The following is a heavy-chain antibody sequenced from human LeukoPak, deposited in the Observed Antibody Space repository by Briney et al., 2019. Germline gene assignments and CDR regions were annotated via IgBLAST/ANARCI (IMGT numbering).Heavy chain of an antibody. J-gene: IGHJ4*02. CDR1: GYTLTELS. Sequence: ASVKVSCKVSGYTLTELSMHWVRQAPGEGLEWMGGFDPEDGETIYAQKFQGRVTMTEDTSTDTAYMELSSLRSEDTAVYYCATGDGLLWFGEYAFGYWGQGTLVTVSS. CDR3: ATGDGLLWFGEYAFGY. V-gene: IGHV1-24*01. CDR2: FDPEDGET. D-gene: IGHD3-10*01.